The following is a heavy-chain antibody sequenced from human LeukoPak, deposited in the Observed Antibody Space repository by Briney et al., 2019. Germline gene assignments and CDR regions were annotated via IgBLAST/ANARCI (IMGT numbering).Heavy chain of an antibody. D-gene: IGHD3-9*01. CDR2: ISYIGST. V-gene: IGHV4-59*01. CDR1: GGSISNYY. J-gene: IGHJ4*02. Sequence: SETLSLTCTVSGGSISNYYWSWIRQPPGKGLEWIGYISYIGSTKYNPSLKSRVTISVDTSKNQFSLKLSSVTAADTAVYYCARARKDYDILTGYTNGNYIDYWGQGTLVTVSS. CDR3: ARARKDYDILTGYTNGNYIDY.